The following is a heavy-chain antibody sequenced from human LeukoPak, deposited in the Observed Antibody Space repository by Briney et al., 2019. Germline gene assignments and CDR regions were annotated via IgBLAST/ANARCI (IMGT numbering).Heavy chain of an antibody. CDR1: GGSTSSYY. CDR3: AKDYGSLYDFWSGYYLPPRAFDI. CDR2: INHSGST. D-gene: IGHD3-3*01. V-gene: IGHV4-34*01. Sequence: SETLSLTCTVSGGSTSSYYWSWIRQPPGKGLEWIGEINHSGSTNYNPSLKSRVTISVDTSKNQFSLKLSSVTAADTAVYYCAKDYGSLYDFWSGYYLPPRAFDIWGQGTMVTVSS. J-gene: IGHJ3*02.